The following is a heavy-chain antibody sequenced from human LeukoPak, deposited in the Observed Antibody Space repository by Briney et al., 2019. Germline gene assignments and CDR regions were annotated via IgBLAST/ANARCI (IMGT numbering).Heavy chain of an antibody. CDR2: IYYSGST. V-gene: IGHV4-59*01. CDR3: ARVYATTYYYYYYMDV. Sequence: PSETLSLTCTVSGGSISSYYWSWIRQPPGKGLEWIGYIYYSGSTNYNPSLKSRVTISVDTSKNQFSLKLSSVTAADTAVYYCARVYATTYYYYYYMDVWGKGTTVTVSS. J-gene: IGHJ6*03. D-gene: IGHD1-26*01. CDR1: GGSISSYY.